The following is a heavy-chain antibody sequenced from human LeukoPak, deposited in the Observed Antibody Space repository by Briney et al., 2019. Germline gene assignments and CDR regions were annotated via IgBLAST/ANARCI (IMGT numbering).Heavy chain of an antibody. Sequence: GGSLRLSCAASGFTFSSSSISWVRQAPGKGLEWVSAITDAVGSTHYADSVKGRFTISRDNSKNTLYLQMNSLRAEDTAVYYCAKGLVVIDYWGQGTLVTVSS. D-gene: IGHD3-22*01. CDR3: AKGLVVIDY. CDR1: GFTFSSSS. CDR2: ITDAVGST. J-gene: IGHJ4*02. V-gene: IGHV3-23*01.